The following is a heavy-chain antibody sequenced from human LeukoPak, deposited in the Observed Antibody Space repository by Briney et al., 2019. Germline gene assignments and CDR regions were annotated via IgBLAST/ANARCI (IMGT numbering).Heavy chain of an antibody. D-gene: IGHD6-19*01. CDR2: IVGGGGTT. J-gene: IGHJ4*02. V-gene: IGHV3-23*01. CDR1: GFTFRSYA. Sequence: GGSLRLSCAASGFTFRSYAMSWVRQAPGKGLEWVSAIVGGGGTTFYADSVKGRFTISRDNSKNTVSLQMNSLRAEDTAVYYCAKARLSTGWAYNDYWGRGTLVTVSS. CDR3: AKARLSTGWAYNDY.